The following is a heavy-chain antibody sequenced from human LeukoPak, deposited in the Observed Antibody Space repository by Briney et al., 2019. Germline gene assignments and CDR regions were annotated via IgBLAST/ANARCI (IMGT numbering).Heavy chain of an antibody. Sequence: SETLSLTCTVSGGSISSGGYYWSWIRQHPVKGLEWIGYIYYSGNTYYSPSLKSRLTISIETSKNQFSLKLRSVTAADTAVYYCARGQDDYSSFYTWFDPWGQGTLVTVSS. CDR1: GGSISSGGYY. J-gene: IGHJ5*02. CDR3: ARGQDDYSSFYTWFDP. V-gene: IGHV4-31*03. CDR2: IYYSGNT. D-gene: IGHD4-11*01.